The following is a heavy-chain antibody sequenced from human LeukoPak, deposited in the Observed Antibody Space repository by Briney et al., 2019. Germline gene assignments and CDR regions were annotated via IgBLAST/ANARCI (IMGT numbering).Heavy chain of an antibody. CDR3: ASLLSGSNQINDY. Sequence: GGSLRLSCEASAFIFSGHWLNWVRQTPGKGLEWVASIKEDGSERQYVGSVKGRFTISRDNAKNSLYLQMNSLRAEDTAVYYCASLLSGSNQINDYWGQGTLVTVSS. J-gene: IGHJ4*02. V-gene: IGHV3-7*01. CDR1: AFIFSGHW. D-gene: IGHD1-26*01. CDR2: IKEDGSER.